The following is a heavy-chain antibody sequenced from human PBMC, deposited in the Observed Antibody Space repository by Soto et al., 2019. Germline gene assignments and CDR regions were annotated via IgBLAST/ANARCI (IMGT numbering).Heavy chain of an antibody. Sequence: PGGSLRLSCAASGFTFSSYAMSWVRQAPGKGLEWVSAISGSGGSTYYADSVKGRFTISRDNSKNTLYLQMNSLRAEDTAVYYCAKDMMDDFWSGYPGPFDYWGQGTLVTSPQ. CDR2: ISGSGGST. J-gene: IGHJ4*02. V-gene: IGHV3-23*01. CDR1: GFTFSSYA. D-gene: IGHD3-3*01. CDR3: AKDMMDDFWSGYPGPFDY.